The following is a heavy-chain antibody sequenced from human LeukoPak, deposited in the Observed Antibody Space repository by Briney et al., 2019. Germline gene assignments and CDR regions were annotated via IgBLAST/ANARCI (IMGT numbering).Heavy chain of an antibody. J-gene: IGHJ4*02. D-gene: IGHD6-13*01. CDR3: AREAPQFFFDSSSWYDY. CDR1: GFTFSSYS. Sequence: GGSLRLSCAASGFTFSSYSMNWVRQAPGKGLEWVSSISSSSSYIYYADSVKGRFTISRDNAKNSLYLQMNSLRAEDTAVYYCAREAPQFFFDSSSWYDYWGQGTLVTVSS. CDR2: ISSSSSYI. V-gene: IGHV3-21*01.